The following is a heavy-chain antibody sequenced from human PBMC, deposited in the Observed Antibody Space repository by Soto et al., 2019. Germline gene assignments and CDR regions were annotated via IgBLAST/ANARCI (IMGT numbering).Heavy chain of an antibody. J-gene: IGHJ4*02. D-gene: IGHD3-10*01. Sequence: GGSLRLSCSTSGFTFSTYAMNWVRQAPGKVLEWVSALSGSGGTTYYADSVRGRFTISRDNSKNTLFLQMSSLRAEDTALYYCAKQRAGYGSGSDTFYFDFWGQGTLVTVSS. CDR3: AKQRAGYGSGSDTFYFDF. CDR1: GFTFSTYA. V-gene: IGHV3-23*01. CDR2: LSGSGGTT.